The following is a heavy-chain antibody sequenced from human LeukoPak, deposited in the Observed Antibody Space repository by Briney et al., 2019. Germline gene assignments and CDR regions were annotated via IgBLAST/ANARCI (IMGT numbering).Heavy chain of an antibody. J-gene: IGHJ6*03. CDR1: GYTFTSYD. D-gene: IGHD4-23*01. Sequence: ASVKVSCKASGYTFTSYDINWVRQATGQGLEWMGWMNPNSGNTGYAQKFQGRVTMTRNTSISTAYMELSSLRSEDTAVYYCARGPRGRWDYYYYYMDVWGKGTTVTVSS. CDR2: MNPNSGNT. V-gene: IGHV1-8*01. CDR3: ARGPRGRWDYYYYYMDV.